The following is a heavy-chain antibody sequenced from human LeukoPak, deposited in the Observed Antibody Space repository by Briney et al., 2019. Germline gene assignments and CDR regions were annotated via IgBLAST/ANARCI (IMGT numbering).Heavy chain of an antibody. CDR1: GGTFSSYA. J-gene: IGHJ6*02. V-gene: IGHV1-69*04. Sequence: SVKVSCKASGGTFSSYAISWVRQAPGQGLEWMGRIIPIFGIANYAQKFQGRVTITADKSTSTAYMELSSLRSEDTAVYYCARAYFDGMDVWGQGTTVTVPS. CDR2: IIPIFGIA. CDR3: ARAYFDGMDV.